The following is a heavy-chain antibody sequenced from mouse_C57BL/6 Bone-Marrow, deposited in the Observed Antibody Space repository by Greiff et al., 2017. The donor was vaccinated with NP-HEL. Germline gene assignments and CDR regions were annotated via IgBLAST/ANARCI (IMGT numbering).Heavy chain of an antibody. CDR2: ISSGGSYT. V-gene: IGHV5-6*01. J-gene: IGHJ4*01. Sequence: EVKLMESGGDLVKPGGSLKLSCAASGFTFSSYGMSWVRQTPDKRLEWVATISSGGSYTYYPDSVKGRFTISRDNAKNTLYLQMSSLKSEDTAMYYCARGAYYGNYAMDYWGQGTSVTVSS. CDR1: GFTFSSYG. D-gene: IGHD2-10*01. CDR3: ARGAYYGNYAMDY.